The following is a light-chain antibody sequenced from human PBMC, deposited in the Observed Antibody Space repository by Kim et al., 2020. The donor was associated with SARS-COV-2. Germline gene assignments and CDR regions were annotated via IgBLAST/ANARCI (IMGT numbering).Light chain of an antibody. CDR2: DAS. J-gene: IGKJ2*01. CDR1: QSISRW. CDR3: QQYNSYSPYT. Sequence: ASLGDTVTITCRASQSISRWLAWYQQKLGKAPKLLIYDASTLESGVTSRFSGSGSGTEFTLTITSLQPDDFATYYCQQYNSYSPYTFGQGTKLEI. V-gene: IGKV1-5*01.